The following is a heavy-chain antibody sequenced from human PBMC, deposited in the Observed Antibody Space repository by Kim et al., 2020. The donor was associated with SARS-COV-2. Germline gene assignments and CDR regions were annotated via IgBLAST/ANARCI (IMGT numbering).Heavy chain of an antibody. J-gene: IGHJ3*02. Sequence: GGSLRLSCAASGFTFSSYGMHWVRQAPGKGLEWVAFILYDGTNKYHADSVKGRFTISRDNSKKTLYLQMNSLRAEDTALYYCVRDVSGYSSSSSAFDIWGQGTMVTVSS. CDR1: GFTFSSYG. CDR2: ILYDGTNK. D-gene: IGHD6-6*01. V-gene: IGHV3-33*01. CDR3: VRDVSGYSSSSSAFDI.